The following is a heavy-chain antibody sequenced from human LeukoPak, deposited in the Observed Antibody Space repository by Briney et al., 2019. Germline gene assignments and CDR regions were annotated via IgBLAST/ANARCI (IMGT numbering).Heavy chain of an antibody. CDR3: ARLGLGDYDILTGYYNTVNYPKHFDY. J-gene: IGHJ4*02. CDR2: IYYSGST. CDR1: GGSISSSSYY. Sequence: SETLSLTCTVSGGSISSSSYYWGWIRQPPGKGLEWIGSIYYSGSTYYNPSLKSRVTISVDTSKNQFSLKLSSVTAADTAVYYCARLGLGDYDILTGYYNTVNYPKHFDYWGQGTLVTVSS. V-gene: IGHV4-39*01. D-gene: IGHD3-9*01.